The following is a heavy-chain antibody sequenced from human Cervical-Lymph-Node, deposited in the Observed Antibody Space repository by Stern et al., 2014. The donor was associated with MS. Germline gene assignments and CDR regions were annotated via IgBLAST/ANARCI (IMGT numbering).Heavy chain of an antibody. V-gene: IGHV4-4*02. D-gene: IGHD5-12*01. CDR2: IHHSGTT. CDR1: GDSITSDTL. CDR3: ARASLGGYDWFDP. Sequence: QVQLQESGPGLVKASGTLSLTCAVSGDSITSDTLWSWVRQPPREVLEWVGEIHHSGTTNYNQSLESRLTLSLDKSKTQSSLNLNSVTAADTAVYYCARASLGGYDWFDPWGQGTLVTVSS. J-gene: IGHJ5*02.